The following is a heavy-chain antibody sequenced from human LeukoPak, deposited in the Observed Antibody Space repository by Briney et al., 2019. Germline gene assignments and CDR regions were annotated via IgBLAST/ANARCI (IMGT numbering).Heavy chain of an antibody. Sequence: PSRSLRLSCAASGFTFDDYAMHWVRQAPGKGLEGVSGISWNSGSIGYADSVKGRFTISRDNAKNSLYLQMNSLRAEGMALYYCAKGRYDFWSGYIDYWGQGTLVTVSS. V-gene: IGHV3-9*03. CDR1: GFTFDDYA. D-gene: IGHD3-3*01. CDR2: ISWNSGSI. CDR3: AKGRYDFWSGYIDY. J-gene: IGHJ4*02.